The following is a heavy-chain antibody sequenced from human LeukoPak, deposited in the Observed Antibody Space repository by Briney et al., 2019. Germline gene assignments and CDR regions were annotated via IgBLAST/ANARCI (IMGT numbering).Heavy chain of an antibody. CDR2: INRDGTAT. V-gene: IGHV3-74*01. D-gene: IGHD6-19*01. CDR1: GFRFSNYW. Sequence: GGSLRLSCVASGFRFSNYWIHWVRQAPGKGPVWVSRINRDGTATGYADSVKGRFTISRDNAKNTLYLQMNSLRVEDTAVYYCARVGAVAGITDIWGQGTMVTVSS. CDR3: ARVGAVAGITDI. J-gene: IGHJ3*02.